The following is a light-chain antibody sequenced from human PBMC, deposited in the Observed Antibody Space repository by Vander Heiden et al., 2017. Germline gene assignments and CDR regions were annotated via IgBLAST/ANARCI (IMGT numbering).Light chain of an antibody. CDR3: CSDAGTNTWL. CDR1: SSDVGGFNH. CDR2: DVK. V-gene: IGLV2-11*02. J-gene: IGLJ3*02. Sequence: QSALTQPRSVSGSPGQSVTISCTGTSSDVGGFNHVSWYQQHPGKAPKVMIYDVKKRPSGVPYRFSGSKSGNTASLTISGLQAEDEAGYYCCSDAGTNTWLFGGGTKLTVL.